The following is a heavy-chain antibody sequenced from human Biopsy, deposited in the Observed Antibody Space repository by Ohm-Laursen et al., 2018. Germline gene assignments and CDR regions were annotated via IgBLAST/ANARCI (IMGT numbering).Heavy chain of an antibody. J-gene: IGHJ6*02. CDR1: GASITSYY. CDR2: TYKGGNT. Sequence: SDTLSLTCTVSGASITSYYWSWIRQPAGKGLEWIGHTYKGGNTNHNPPLKSRVSMSVDTSKNQLSLTLRSVTAADTAVYYCARDLPSSYYYAMDVWGQGTTVTVSS. CDR3: ARDLPSSYYYAMDV. V-gene: IGHV4-4*07.